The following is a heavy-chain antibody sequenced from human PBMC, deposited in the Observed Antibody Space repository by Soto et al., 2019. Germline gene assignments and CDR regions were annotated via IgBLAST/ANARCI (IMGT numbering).Heavy chain of an antibody. CDR1: GFTFGSSA. V-gene: IGHV3-23*01. Sequence: LRLSCAASGFTFGSSALSWVRQAPGKGLEWVAAISGRGDSTYYADTVKGRFTISRDNSKNTLNLQMNSLGAEDTAVYYCARDPKGLLSGDYWGQGTLVTVSS. J-gene: IGHJ4*02. D-gene: IGHD2-21*02. CDR3: ARDPKGLLSGDY. CDR2: ISGRGDST.